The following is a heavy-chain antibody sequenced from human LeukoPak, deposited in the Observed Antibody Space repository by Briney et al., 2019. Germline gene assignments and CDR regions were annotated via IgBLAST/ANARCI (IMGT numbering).Heavy chain of an antibody. V-gene: IGHV4-31*03. CDR3: ARIYLQLVDY. D-gene: IGHD6-13*01. Sequence: PSGTLSLTCTVSGGSISSGGYYWSWIRQHPGKGLEWIGYIYYSGSTYYNPSLKSRVTISVDTSNNQFSLKLSSVTAADTAVYYCARIYLQLVDYWGQGTLVTVSS. J-gene: IGHJ4*02. CDR1: GGSISSGGYY. CDR2: IYYSGST.